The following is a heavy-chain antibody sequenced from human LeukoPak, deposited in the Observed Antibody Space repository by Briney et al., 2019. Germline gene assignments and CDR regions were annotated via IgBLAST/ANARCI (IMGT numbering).Heavy chain of an antibody. CDR1: GGSISVKY. Sequence: SETLSLTCTVSGGSISVKYCSWIRQPPGKGLEWIGYIHYTGTTNYSPSLKSRITISVDASRNQLSLKLNSVTAADTAVYYCARADDFWSGSAFDIWGQGTMVTVSS. CDR3: ARADDFWSGSAFDI. V-gene: IGHV4-59*12. D-gene: IGHD3-3*01. J-gene: IGHJ3*02. CDR2: IHYTGTT.